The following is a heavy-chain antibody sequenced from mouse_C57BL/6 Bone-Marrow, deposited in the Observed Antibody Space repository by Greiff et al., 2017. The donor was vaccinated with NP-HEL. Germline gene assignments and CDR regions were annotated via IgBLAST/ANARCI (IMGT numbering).Heavy chain of an antibody. J-gene: IGHJ4*01. CDR1: GFTFSDYG. Sequence: EVMLVESGGGLVQPGGSLKLSCAASGFTFSDYGMAWVRQAPRKGPEWVAFISTLAYSIYYADTVTGRFTLSRENATNTLYLEMSSLRSQDTAMYYCSRFYHDYDGYYAMDYWGQGTSVTVSA. D-gene: IGHD2-4*01. CDR3: SRFYHDYDGYYAMDY. CDR2: ISTLAYSI. V-gene: IGHV5-15*01.